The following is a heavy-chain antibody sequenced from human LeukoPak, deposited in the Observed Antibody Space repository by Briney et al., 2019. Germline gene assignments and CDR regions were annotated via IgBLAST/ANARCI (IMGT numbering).Heavy chain of an antibody. D-gene: IGHD3-16*01. V-gene: IGHV3-7*01. Sequence: HSGGSLRLSCAASGFTFSSYWMSWVRQAPGKGLEWVANIKQGGSEKYYVYSVNCRFTISRDNDKNSMYLQMTSLRAAEPAVYYCDRFLSLSGGDHDDFDIWGQGTMVTVSS. J-gene: IGHJ3*02. CDR1: GFTFSSYW. CDR3: DRFLSLSGGDHDDFDI. CDR2: IKQGGSEK.